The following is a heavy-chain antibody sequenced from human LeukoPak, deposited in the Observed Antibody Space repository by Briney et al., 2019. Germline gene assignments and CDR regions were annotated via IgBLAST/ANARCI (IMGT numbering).Heavy chain of an antibody. D-gene: IGHD1-1*01. CDR1: GYTFTSYG. J-gene: IGHJ4*02. CDR3: ARGGPTVY. V-gene: IGHV1-18*01. CDR2: ISTYNGNT. Sequence: ASVKVSCKASGYTFTSYGLNWVRQAPGQGLEWMGWISTYNGNTKYAQNLQGRVTITRDTSTSTAYMELRSLRSDDTAVYYCARGGPTVYWGQGTLVTVSS.